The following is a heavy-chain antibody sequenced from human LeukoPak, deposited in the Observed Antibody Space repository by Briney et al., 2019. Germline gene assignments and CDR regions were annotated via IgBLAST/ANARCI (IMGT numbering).Heavy chain of an antibody. V-gene: IGHV1-2*02. D-gene: IGHD3-9*01. J-gene: IGHJ5*02. CDR2: INPNSGGT. Sequence: GASVKVSCKASGYTFTGYYMHWVRQAPGQGLEWMGWINPNSGGTNYAQKFQGRVTMTRDTSLRTAYMELSRLRSDDTALYFCAREDIRYFDWLQEWFDPWGQGTLVTVSS. CDR1: GYTFTGYY. CDR3: AREDIRYFDWLQEWFDP.